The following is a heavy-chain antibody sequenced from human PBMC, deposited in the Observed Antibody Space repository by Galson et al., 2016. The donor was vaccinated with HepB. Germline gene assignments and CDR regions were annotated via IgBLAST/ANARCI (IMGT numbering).Heavy chain of an antibody. CDR3: AEDHSYGPYGGLDY. Sequence: SVKVSCKVSGYTLTELSMHWVRQAPGKGLEWMGGFDPEDGETIYAQKFQGRVTMTEDTSTDTAYMELSSLRSEDTAVYYCAEDHSYGPYGGLDYWGQGTLVTVSS. V-gene: IGHV1-24*01. CDR2: FDPEDGET. J-gene: IGHJ4*02. CDR1: GYTLTELS. D-gene: IGHD5-18*01.